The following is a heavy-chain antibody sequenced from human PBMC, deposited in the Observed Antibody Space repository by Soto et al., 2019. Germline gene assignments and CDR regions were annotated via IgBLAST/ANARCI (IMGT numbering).Heavy chain of an antibody. CDR2: ISHDGGSK. D-gene: IGHD4-17*01. CDR3: AKRAPAYGDTWDDALDI. CDR1: GFIFSNYA. Sequence: QVQLVESGGGVVQPGRSLRLSCAASGFIFSNYAMHWIRQAPGKGLEWVAVISHDGGSKTYADSVKGRFTISRDNSKNTLFLQMNSLRDEDTAVYYFAKRAPAYGDTWDDALDIWGQGTMVTVSS. J-gene: IGHJ3*02. V-gene: IGHV3-30*18.